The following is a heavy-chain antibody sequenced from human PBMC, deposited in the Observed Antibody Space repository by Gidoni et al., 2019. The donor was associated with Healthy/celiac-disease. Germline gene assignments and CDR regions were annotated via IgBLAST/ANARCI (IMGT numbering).Heavy chain of an antibody. J-gene: IGHJ5*02. Sequence: EVQLVESGGGLVQPGGSLRLSCAASGFTFSSYEMNWVRQAPGKGLEWVSYISSSGSTIYYADSVKGRFTISRDNAKNSLYLQMNSLRAEDTAVYYCARIPLYGDWHQNWFDPWGQGTLVTVSS. CDR3: ARIPLYGDWHQNWFDP. D-gene: IGHD4-17*01. CDR2: ISSSGSTI. V-gene: IGHV3-48*03. CDR1: GFTFSSYE.